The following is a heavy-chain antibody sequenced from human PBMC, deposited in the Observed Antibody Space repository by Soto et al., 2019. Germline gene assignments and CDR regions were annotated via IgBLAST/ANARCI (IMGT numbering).Heavy chain of an antibody. D-gene: IGHD3-22*01. CDR3: ARGRPSVTMIVVVIRPNRFDY. J-gene: IGHJ4*02. CDR2: INHSGST. CDR1: GGSFSGYY. V-gene: IGHV4-34*01. Sequence: SETLSLTCAVYGGSFSGYYWSWIRQPPGKGLEWIGEINHSGSTNYNPSLKSRVTISVDTSKNQFSLKLSSVTAADTAVYYCARGRPSVTMIVVVIRPNRFDYWGQGTLVTVSS.